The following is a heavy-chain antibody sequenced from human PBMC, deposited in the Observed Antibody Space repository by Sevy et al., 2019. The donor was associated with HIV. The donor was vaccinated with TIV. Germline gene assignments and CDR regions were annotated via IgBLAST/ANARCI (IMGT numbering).Heavy chain of an antibody. D-gene: IGHD3-16*01. CDR2: ISTYNGNP. CDR3: ARKRNLGEPSDP. V-gene: IGHV1-18*01. J-gene: IGHJ5*02. CDR1: GYTFTTYG. Sequence: ASVKVSCKPSGYTFTTYGISWVRQAPGQGLEWMGWISTYNGNPNYAQKFQGRVTMTRDTPTRTAYMELRSLRSDDPAVYYCARKRNLGEPSDPWGQGTLVTVSS.